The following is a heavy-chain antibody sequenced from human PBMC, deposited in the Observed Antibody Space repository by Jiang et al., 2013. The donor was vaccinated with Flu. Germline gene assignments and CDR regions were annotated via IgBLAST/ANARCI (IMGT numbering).Heavy chain of an antibody. Sequence: GSGLVKPSETLSLICSVSGGSISSLSYYWGWIRQPPGKGLEWIGSVYYSGSSHHNPSLKSRVTISVDTSKNQFSLKLSSVTAADTAVYYCGGYIGYCSGGTCYFDYWGQGTLVTVSS. V-gene: IGHV4-39*01. D-gene: IGHD2-15*01. CDR3: GGYIGYCSGGTCYFDY. CDR2: VYYSGSS. J-gene: IGHJ4*02. CDR1: GGSISSLSYY.